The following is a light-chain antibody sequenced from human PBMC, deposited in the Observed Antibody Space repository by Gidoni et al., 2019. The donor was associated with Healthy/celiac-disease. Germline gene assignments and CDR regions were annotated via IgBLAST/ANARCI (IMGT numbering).Light chain of an antibody. Sequence: IQMTQSPSTLSASVGDRVTITCRASQRISSWLAWYQQKPGKAPKLLIYDASSLESGVPSRFSGSGSGTEYTLTISSLQPDDFATYYCQQYNSYSPDTFGQGTKLEIK. CDR1: QRISSW. CDR3: QQYNSYSPDT. CDR2: DAS. V-gene: IGKV1-5*01. J-gene: IGKJ2*01.